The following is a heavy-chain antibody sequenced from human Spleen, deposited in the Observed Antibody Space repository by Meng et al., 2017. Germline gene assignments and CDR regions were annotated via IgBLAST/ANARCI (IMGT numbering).Heavy chain of an antibody. CDR3: AKDAPGVIAAAAFDI. J-gene: IGHJ3*02. Sequence: GESLKISCAASGFTFSSYAMSWVRQAPGKGLEWVSAISGSGGSTYYADSVKGRFTISRDNSKNTLYLQMNSLRAEDTAVYYCAKDAPGVIAAAAFDIWGQGTMVTVSS. V-gene: IGHV3-23*01. CDR1: GFTFSSYA. CDR2: ISGSGGST. D-gene: IGHD6-13*01.